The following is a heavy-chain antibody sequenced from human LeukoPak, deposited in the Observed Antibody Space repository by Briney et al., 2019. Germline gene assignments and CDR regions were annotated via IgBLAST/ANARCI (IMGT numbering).Heavy chain of an antibody. CDR2: IKQDGSEK. D-gene: IGHD3-3*01. CDR3: ARDNGVVHGVYYMDV. Sequence: GGSLRLSCAASGFTFSNYWMTWVRQAPGKGLGWVADIKQDGSEKLYVKSVRGRFTVSRDNAKMSLFLQLNSLRAEDTAVYYCARDNGVVHGVYYMDVWGKGTTVTVS. CDR1: GFTFSNYW. V-gene: IGHV3-7*01. J-gene: IGHJ6*03.